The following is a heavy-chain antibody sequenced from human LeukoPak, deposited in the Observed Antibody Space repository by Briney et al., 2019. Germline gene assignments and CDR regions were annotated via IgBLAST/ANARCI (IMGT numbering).Heavy chain of an antibody. D-gene: IGHD2-15*01. V-gene: IGHV4-59*08. J-gene: IGHJ4*02. Sequence: SETLSLTCTASGGSISSYYWSWIRQPPGKGLEWIGYIYYSGSTNYNPSLKSRVTISVDTSKNQFSLKLSSVTAADTAVYYCASTYCSGGSCYWALDYWGQGTLITVSS. CDR2: IYYSGST. CDR3: ASTYCSGGSCYWALDY. CDR1: GGSISSYY.